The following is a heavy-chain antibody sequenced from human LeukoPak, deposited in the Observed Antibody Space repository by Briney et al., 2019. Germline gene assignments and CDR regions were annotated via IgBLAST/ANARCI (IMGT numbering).Heavy chain of an antibody. CDR2: MNPNSGNT. J-gene: IGHJ6*03. CDR1: GYTFTSYD. V-gene: IGHV1-8*01. D-gene: IGHD2-2*01. CDR3: AREVPYCSSTSCQTQYYYYYYMDV. Sequence: ASVKVSCKASGYTFTSYDINWVRQATGQGLEWMGWMNPNSGNTGYAQKFQGRVTMTRNTSISTAYMELSSLRSEDTAVYYCAREVPYCSSTSCQTQYYYYYYMDVWGKGTTVTVSS.